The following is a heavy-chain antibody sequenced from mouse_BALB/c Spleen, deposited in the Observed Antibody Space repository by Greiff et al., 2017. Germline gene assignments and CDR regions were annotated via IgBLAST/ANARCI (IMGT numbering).Heavy chain of an antibody. CDR3: TRPPYGNYLHYYAMDY. CDR1: GFTFSNYW. Sequence: EVQLVESGGGLVQPGGSMKLSCVASGFTFSNYWMNWVRQSPEKGLEWVAEIRLKSNNYATHYAESVKGRFTISRDDSKSSVYLQMNNLRAEDTGIYYCTRPPYGNYLHYYAMDYWGQGTSVTVSS. D-gene: IGHD2-1*01. CDR2: IRLKSNNYAT. V-gene: IGHV6-6*02. J-gene: IGHJ4*01.